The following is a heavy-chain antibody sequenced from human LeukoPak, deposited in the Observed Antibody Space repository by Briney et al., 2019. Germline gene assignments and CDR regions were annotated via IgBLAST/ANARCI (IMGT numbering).Heavy chain of an antibody. D-gene: IGHD6-19*01. CDR3: ARETAVAGGFDY. CDR2: TNPSGGST. V-gene: IGHV1-46*03. J-gene: IGHJ4*02. CDR1: GYTFTSYY. Sequence: ASVKVSCKASGYTFTSYYMHWVRQAPGQGLEWMGITNPSGGSTSYAQKFQGRVTMTRDTSTSTVYMELSSLRSEDTAVYYCARETAVAGGFDYWGQGTLVTVSS.